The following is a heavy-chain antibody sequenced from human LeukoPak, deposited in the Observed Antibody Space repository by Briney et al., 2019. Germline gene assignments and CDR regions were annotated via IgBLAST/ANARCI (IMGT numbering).Heavy chain of an antibody. CDR1: GYTFTSYD. CDR3: ARGIRPRLAKYCSSTSCYSYYFDY. D-gene: IGHD2-2*01. V-gene: IGHV1-8*01. CDR2: MNPNSGNT. Sequence: VKVSCKASGYTFTSYDINWVRQATGQGLEWMGWMNPNSGNTGYAQKFQGRVTMTRNTSISTAYMELSSLRSEDTAVYYCARGIRPRLAKYCSSTSCYSYYFDYWGQGTLVTVSS. J-gene: IGHJ4*02.